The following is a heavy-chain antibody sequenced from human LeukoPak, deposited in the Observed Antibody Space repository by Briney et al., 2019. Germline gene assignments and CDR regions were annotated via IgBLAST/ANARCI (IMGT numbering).Heavy chain of an antibody. D-gene: IGHD6-19*01. CDR2: IYYSGST. CDR3: ARHEPEGRGWYGKNWFDP. CDR1: GGSISSYY. J-gene: IGHJ5*02. V-gene: IGHV4-59*08. Sequence: SETLSLTCTLSGGSISSYYWSWFRQPPGKGLEWIGYIYYSGSTNYNPSLKSRVTISADKSKNQFSLKLSSVTAAHTAVHYCARHEPEGRGWYGKNWFDPWGQGTLVTVSS.